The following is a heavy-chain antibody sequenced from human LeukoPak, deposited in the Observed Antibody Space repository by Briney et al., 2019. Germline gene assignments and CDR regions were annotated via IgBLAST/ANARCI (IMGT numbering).Heavy chain of an antibody. D-gene: IGHD4-17*01. CDR2: ISYDGSNK. J-gene: IGHJ4*02. CDR3: ARDLMTTVTDYSFDY. Sequence: GGSLRLSCAASGFTFSSYAMHWVRQAPGKGLEWVAVISYDGSNKYYADSVKGRFTISRDNSKNTLYLQMNSLRAEDTAVYYCARDLMTTVTDYSFDYWGQGTLVTVSS. CDR1: GFTFSSYA. V-gene: IGHV3-30*04.